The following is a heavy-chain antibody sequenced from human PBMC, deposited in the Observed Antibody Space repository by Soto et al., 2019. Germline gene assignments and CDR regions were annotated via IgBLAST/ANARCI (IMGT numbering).Heavy chain of an antibody. CDR3: ARFRGSYGMDV. Sequence: QVQLVPSGAEGKKPGASVKVSCKGSGGPFSRYTFSWVRQAPGTGLEWMGRIIPILGIANYAQKFQGRVTITADKSTSTAYMELSRLRSEDTAVYYCARFRGSYGMDVWRQGTTVTVSS. D-gene: IGHD3-10*01. CDR1: GGPFSRYT. J-gene: IGHJ6*02. V-gene: IGHV1-69*02. CDR2: IIPILGIA.